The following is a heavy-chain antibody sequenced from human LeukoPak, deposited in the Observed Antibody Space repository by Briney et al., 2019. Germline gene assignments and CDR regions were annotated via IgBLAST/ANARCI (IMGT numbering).Heavy chain of an antibody. V-gene: IGHV5-51*01. CDR2: IYPGDSDT. Sequence: GESLKISCKGSGYSFTGYWIGWVRQMPGKGLEWMGIIYPGDSDTKYSPSFQGQVTISADKSISTAYLQWSSLKASDTAMYYCARVLHYYYDSSGYGNWFDPWGQGTLVTVSS. J-gene: IGHJ5*02. CDR3: ARVLHYYYDSSGYGNWFDP. CDR1: GYSFTGYW. D-gene: IGHD3-22*01.